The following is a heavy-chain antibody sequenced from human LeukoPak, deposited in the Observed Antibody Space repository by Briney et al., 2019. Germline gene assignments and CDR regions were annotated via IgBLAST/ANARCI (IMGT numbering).Heavy chain of an antibody. CDR1: GNYW. CDR3: VSFYETY. D-gene: IGHD2/OR15-2a*01. Sequence: PGGSLRLSCAASGNYWMHWVRQAPGKGLVWVSHINSDGGWTSYAGSVKGRFTISKDNAKNTVYLQMNSLRAEDTAVYYCVSFYETYWGRGTLVTVSS. V-gene: IGHV3-74*01. J-gene: IGHJ4*02. CDR2: INSDGGWT.